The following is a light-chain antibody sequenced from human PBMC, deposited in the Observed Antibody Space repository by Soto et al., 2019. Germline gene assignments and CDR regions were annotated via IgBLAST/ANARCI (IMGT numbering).Light chain of an antibody. V-gene: IGKV3-11*01. CDR2: DVS. J-gene: IGKJ5*01. Sequence: EIVMTQSPATLSLSPGKRATLPCRASQSISDNLVLNQQKPGQAPRLLIYDVSNRAPGIPARFSVTGSGTDFTLTIPSLEPEDFAVYFCHQRYNWPRVTFGQGTRLE. CDR1: QSISDN. CDR3: HQRYNWPRVT.